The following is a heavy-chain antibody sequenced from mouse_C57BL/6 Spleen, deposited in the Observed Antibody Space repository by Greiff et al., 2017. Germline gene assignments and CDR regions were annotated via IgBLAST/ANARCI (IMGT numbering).Heavy chain of an antibody. D-gene: IGHD1-1*01. CDR3: TRRYYGSSYENFDY. J-gene: IGHJ2*01. Sequence: EVQRVESGAELVRPGASVKLSCTASGFNIKDDYMHWVKQRPEQGLEWIGWIDPENGDTEYASKFQGKATITADTSSNTAYLQLSSLTSEDPAVYYCTRRYYGSSYENFDYWGQGTTLTVSS. V-gene: IGHV14-4*01. CDR2: IDPENGDT. CDR1: GFNIKDDY.